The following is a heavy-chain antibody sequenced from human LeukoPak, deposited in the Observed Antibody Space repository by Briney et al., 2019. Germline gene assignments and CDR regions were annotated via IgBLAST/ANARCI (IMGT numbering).Heavy chain of an antibody. CDR1: GYTFTSYG. Sequence: GASVKVSCKASGYTFTSYGISWVRQAPGQGLEWMGWISAYNGNTNYAQKLQGRVTMTTDTSTSTASMELTRLRSDDTAVYYCARDPAATVLTPNAFDIWGQGTVVTVSS. CDR2: ISAYNGNT. V-gene: IGHV1-18*01. CDR3: ARDPAATVLTPNAFDI. J-gene: IGHJ3*02. D-gene: IGHD4-23*01.